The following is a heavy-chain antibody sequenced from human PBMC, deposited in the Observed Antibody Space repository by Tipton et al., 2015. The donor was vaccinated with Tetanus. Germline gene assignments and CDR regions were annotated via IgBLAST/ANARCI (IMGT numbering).Heavy chain of an antibody. D-gene: IGHD5-12*01. Sequence: TLSLTCSVSGGSFSGHFWSWLRQPPGKGLEWIGYISHTGSTTYHPSLEGRGSISVDTSKNQFSLKVNSVTAADTAVYYCSRGGWLKASDAFDLWGQGPLVPVSS. CDR3: SRGGWLKASDAFDL. CDR1: GGSFSGHF. V-gene: IGHV4-59*11. J-gene: IGHJ3*01. CDR2: ISHTGST.